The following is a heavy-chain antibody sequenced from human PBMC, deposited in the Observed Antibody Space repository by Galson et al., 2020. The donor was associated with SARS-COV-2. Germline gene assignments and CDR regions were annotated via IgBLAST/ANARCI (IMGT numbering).Heavy chain of an antibody. Sequence: ETSETLSLTCSVSDGPISSYYWSWIRQPPGKGLEWIGYIYYRGSTNYNPSLRSRVTISVDMSKNQFSLKLSSVTAADTAVYYCARDPAPLYGDNYYYGMDVWGRGTPVTVSS. CDR3: ARDPAPLYGDNYYYGMDV. J-gene: IGHJ6*02. CDR2: IYYRGST. D-gene: IGHD4-17*01. CDR1: DGPISSYY. V-gene: IGHV4-59*01.